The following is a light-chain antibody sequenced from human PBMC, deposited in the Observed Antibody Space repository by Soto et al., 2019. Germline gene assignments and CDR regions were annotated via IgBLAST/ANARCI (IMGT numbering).Light chain of an antibody. J-gene: IGKJ4*01. CDR3: QQYNTYPLT. Sequence: DIQMTQSPSTLSASVGERVTFTCRASQNINSRLAWYQQKAGQAPNLLIYEASSINSGTPSRFSGSGSGTEFTLTISSLQPDDFATYYCQQYNTYPLTFGGGTKVEIK. CDR2: EAS. V-gene: IGKV1-5*03. CDR1: QNINSR.